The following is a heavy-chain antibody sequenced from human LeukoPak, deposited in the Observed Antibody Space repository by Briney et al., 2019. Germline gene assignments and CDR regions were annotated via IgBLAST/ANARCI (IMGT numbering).Heavy chain of an antibody. D-gene: IGHD6-19*01. CDR1: GFTFGDYA. V-gene: IGHV3-49*04. CDR3: TRHSSGWSFFDY. J-gene: IGHJ4*02. Sequence: GGSLRLSCTASGFTFGDYAMSWVRQAPGKGLEWVGFIRSKAYGGTTEYAASVKGRFTISRDDSKSIAYLQMNSLKTEDTAVYYCTRHSSGWSFFDYWGQGTLVTVSS. CDR2: IRSKAYGGTT.